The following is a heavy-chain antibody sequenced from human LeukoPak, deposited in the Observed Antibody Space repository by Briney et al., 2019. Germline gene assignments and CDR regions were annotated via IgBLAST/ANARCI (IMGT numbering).Heavy chain of an antibody. Sequence: GGSLRLSCAASGFTFSTYSMSWVRLAPGKGLEWVSGMSGSGENTYHADSVKGRFTISRDNSRNTLYLQMNSLRAEDTAVFYCAKYPASGGYFDYWGQGTLVTVSS. CDR2: MSGSGENT. V-gene: IGHV3-23*01. CDR3: AKYPASGGYFDY. CDR1: GFTFSTYS. J-gene: IGHJ4*02. D-gene: IGHD6-13*01.